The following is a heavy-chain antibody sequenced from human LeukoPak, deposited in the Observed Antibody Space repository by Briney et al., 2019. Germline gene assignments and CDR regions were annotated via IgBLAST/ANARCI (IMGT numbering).Heavy chain of an antibody. J-gene: IGHJ4*02. CDR1: GLTFRTTW. Sequence: PGGSLRLSCATSGLTFRTTWMHWVRQAPGKGLMWVSRMNGEGTTIDYADSVKGRFTVSRDYAKNTLFLQMNNLRTEDTALYFCATAGHFRFEYWGQGSLVIVSA. CDR2: MNGEGTTI. V-gene: IGHV3-74*01. CDR3: ATAGHFRFEY. D-gene: IGHD3-10*01.